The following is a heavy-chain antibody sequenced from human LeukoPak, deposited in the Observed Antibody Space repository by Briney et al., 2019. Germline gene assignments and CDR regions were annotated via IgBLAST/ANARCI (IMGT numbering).Heavy chain of an antibody. CDR1: GFTFSSYS. CDR3: TRASDSSGWLDWYFDL. CDR2: INSDGSST. J-gene: IGHJ2*01. D-gene: IGHD6-19*01. Sequence: PGGSLRLSCAASGFTFSSYSMNWVRQAPGKGLVWVSRINSDGSSTSYADSVKGRFTISRDNAKNTLYLQMNSLRAEDTAVYYCTRASDSSGWLDWYFDLWGRGTLVTVSS. V-gene: IGHV3-74*01.